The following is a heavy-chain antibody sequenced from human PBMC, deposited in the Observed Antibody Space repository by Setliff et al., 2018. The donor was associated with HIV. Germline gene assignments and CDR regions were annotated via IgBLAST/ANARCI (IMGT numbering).Heavy chain of an antibody. CDR3: AKSFGGNSGWGYYDY. CDR1: GFTFSGYG. J-gene: IGHJ4*02. D-gene: IGHD2-21*02. V-gene: IGHV3-30*02. CDR2: IWSDGSNK. Sequence: GGSLRLSCAASGFTFSGYGIHWVRQTPGKGLEWVAVIWSDGSNKYYGDSVKGRFTIYRDNSKNIVYLQMNGLRAEDTAIYYCAKSFGGNSGWGYYDYWGQGTLVTVSS.